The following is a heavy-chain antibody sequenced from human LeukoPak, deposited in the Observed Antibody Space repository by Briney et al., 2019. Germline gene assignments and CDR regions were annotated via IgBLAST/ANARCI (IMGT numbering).Heavy chain of an antibody. J-gene: IGHJ6*02. D-gene: IGHD3-9*01. V-gene: IGHV3-53*01. CDR1: GFTVSSNY. CDR2: IYSGGNT. CDR3: AKVLSYDILTGYYGMDV. Sequence: GGSLRLSCAASGFTVSSNYLSWVRQAPGKGLECVSVIYSGGNTYYADSVKGRFTISRDNSKNTLYLQMNSLRAEDTAVYYCAKVLSYDILTGYYGMDVWGQGTTVTVSS.